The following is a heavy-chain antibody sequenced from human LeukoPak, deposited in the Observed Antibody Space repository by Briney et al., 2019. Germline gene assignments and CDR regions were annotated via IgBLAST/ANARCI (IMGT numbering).Heavy chain of an antibody. CDR2: TSSSSSYI. CDR1: GFTFSSYS. CDR3: AREVRYYYGSGSYYNY. J-gene: IGHJ4*02. V-gene: IGHV3-21*01. Sequence: GGSLRLSCAASGFTFSSYSMNWVRQAPGKGLEWVSSTSSSSSYIYYADSVKGRFTISRDNAKNSLYLQMNSLRAEDTAVYYCAREVRYYYGSGSYYNYWGQGTLVTVSS. D-gene: IGHD3-10*01.